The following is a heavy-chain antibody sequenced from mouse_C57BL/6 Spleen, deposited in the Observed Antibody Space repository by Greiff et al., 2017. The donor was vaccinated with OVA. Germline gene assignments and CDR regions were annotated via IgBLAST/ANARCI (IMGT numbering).Heavy chain of an antibody. CDR2: IHPNSGST. D-gene: IGHD2-4*01. J-gene: IGHJ3*01. Sequence: QVQLKQPGAELVKPGASVKLSCKASGYTFTSYWMHWVKQRPGQGLEWIGMIHPNSGSTNYNEKFKSKATLTVDKSSSTAYMQLSSLTSEDSAVYYCARSMNDYDPFAYWGQGTLVTVSA. CDR1: GYTFTSYW. V-gene: IGHV1-64*01. CDR3: ARSMNDYDPFAY.